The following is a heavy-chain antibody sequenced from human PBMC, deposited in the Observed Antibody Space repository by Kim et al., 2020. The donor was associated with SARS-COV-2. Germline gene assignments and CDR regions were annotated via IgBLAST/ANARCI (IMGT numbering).Heavy chain of an antibody. CDR1: GYTFTSYY. V-gene: IGHV1-46*01. CDR3: ASTIPPAGAFDI. J-gene: IGHJ3*02. Sequence: ASVKVSCKASGYTFTSYYMHWVRQAPGQGLEWMGIINPSGGSTSYAQKFQGRVTMTRDTSTSTVYMELSSLRSEDTAVYYCASTIPPAGAFDIWGQGTMVTVSS. CDR2: INPSGGST. D-gene: IGHD2-2*02.